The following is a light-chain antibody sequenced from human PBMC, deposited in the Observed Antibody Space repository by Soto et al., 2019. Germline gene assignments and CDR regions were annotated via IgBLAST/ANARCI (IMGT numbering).Light chain of an antibody. J-gene: IGLJ1*01. CDR3: SSHTRYSPRV. V-gene: IGLV2-14*01. CDR2: EVS. CDR1: SSDVGGYNY. Sequence: QSALTQPASVSGSPGQSIAISCTGTSSDVGGYNYVSWYQQHPGKAPKLMIHEVSNRPSGVSDRFSGSKSGNTASLTISGLQADDEAYYYCSSHTRYSPRVVGTGTKLTVL.